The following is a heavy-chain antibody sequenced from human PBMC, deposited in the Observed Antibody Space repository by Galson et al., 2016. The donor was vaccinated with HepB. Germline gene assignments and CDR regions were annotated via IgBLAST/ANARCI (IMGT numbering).Heavy chain of an antibody. V-gene: IGHV4-39*01. CDR2: VFYTGST. CDR1: GDSISGSRYY. Sequence: SETLSLTCTVSGDSISGSRYYWGWVRQSPGGRLEWIGHVFYTGSTFSGPSLKSRVTMSVDTSRNQFSLRLSSVTAADTAVYYCARQLPRAPFDSWGQGILATVSS. J-gene: IGHJ4*02. D-gene: IGHD1-26*01. CDR3: ARQLPRAPFDS.